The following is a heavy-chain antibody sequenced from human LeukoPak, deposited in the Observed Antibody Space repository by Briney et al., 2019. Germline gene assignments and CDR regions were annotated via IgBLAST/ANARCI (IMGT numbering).Heavy chain of an antibody. Sequence: GGSLRLSCAASGLTLSNAWMTWVRQAPGKGLEWVARIKSKTDGGIKDYAAPVKGTFTISRDDSENTVYLQMNSLKIEDTAVYYCATGRSGYFDYWGQGTLVTVSS. CDR3: ATGRSGYFDY. CDR2: IKSKTDGGIK. J-gene: IGHJ4*02. CDR1: GLTLSNAW. V-gene: IGHV3-15*01.